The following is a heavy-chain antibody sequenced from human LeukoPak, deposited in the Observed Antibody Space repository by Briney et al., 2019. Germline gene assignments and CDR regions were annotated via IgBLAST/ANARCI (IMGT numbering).Heavy chain of an antibody. CDR3: ARDHEVQQQLANYFDY. V-gene: IGHV1-46*01. Sequence: GASWKVSCKPSGYSFTNFYIHWVRQAPEQGLEWVGIINPSGGSTTYAQKFQGRVTMTRDTSTSTVYMELSNLIFEDTAVYYCARDHEVQQQLANYFDYWGQGTLVTVSS. D-gene: IGHD6-13*01. CDR2: INPSGGST. J-gene: IGHJ4*02. CDR1: GYSFTNFY.